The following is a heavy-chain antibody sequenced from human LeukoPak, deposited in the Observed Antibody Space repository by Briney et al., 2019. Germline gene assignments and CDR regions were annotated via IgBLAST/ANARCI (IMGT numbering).Heavy chain of an antibody. Sequence: SETLSLTCTVSGGSFSSHYWSWIRQPPGKGLEWIGYIYYSGSTKYKPSLKSRVTISVDTSKNQFSLKLSSVTAADTAVYYCARGRFLDAFDIWGQGTMVTVSS. CDR2: IYYSGST. J-gene: IGHJ3*02. D-gene: IGHD3-3*01. CDR1: GGSFSSHY. CDR3: ARGRFLDAFDI. V-gene: IGHV4-59*11.